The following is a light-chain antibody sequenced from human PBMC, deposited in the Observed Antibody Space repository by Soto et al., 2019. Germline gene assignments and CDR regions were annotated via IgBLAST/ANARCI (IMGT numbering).Light chain of an antibody. CDR2: AAS. CDR3: QQDDTSPII. J-gene: IGKJ5*01. V-gene: IGKV1-39*01. Sequence: DIHRSPSPSSLSASLLFIFTITCLASQTISRYLNWYQQKPGKAPKLLIYAASSLQSGVPSRFSGSGSGTDFTLTISRLEPEDFAVYYCQQDDTSPIIFGQGTRLEV. CDR1: QTISRY.